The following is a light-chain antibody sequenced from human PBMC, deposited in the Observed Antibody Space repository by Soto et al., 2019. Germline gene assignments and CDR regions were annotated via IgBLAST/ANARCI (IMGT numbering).Light chain of an antibody. CDR1: QNISTN. Sequence: DIQMTQSPSSLSASVGDRVTITCRASQNISTNLNWYQQKPGKAPRLLIYDASSLLSGVPSRFSGSGSGTDFTLTIGSLPPDDFATYYCQQSDSTPYTFGQGTKVEI. CDR2: DAS. J-gene: IGKJ2*01. V-gene: IGKV1-39*01. CDR3: QQSDSTPYT.